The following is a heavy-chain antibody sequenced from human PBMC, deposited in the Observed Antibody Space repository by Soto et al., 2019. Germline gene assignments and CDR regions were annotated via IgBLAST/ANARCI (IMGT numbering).Heavy chain of an antibody. J-gene: IGHJ6*02. V-gene: IGHV4-30-4*01. CDR2: IYYSGST. Sequence: QVQLQESGPGLVKPSQTLSLTCTVSGGSISSGDYYWSWIRQPPGKGLEWIGYIYYSGSTYYNPSLKGLVTISVDTSKNQFSLNLSSVTAADTAVYYCARRNYVVYYYGMDVWGQGTTVTVSS. D-gene: IGHD4-4*01. CDR3: ARRNYVVYYYGMDV. CDR1: GGSISSGDYY.